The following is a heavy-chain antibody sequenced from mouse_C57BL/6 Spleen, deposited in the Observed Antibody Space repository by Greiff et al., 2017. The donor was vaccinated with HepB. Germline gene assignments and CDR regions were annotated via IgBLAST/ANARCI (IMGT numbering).Heavy chain of an antibody. CDR3: ARDRGYYVYYFDY. Sequence: DVKLVESGGGLVKPGGSLKLSCAASGFTFSSYAMSWVRQTPEKRLEWVATISDGGSYTYYPDNVKGRFTISRDNAKNNLYLQMSHLKSEDTAMYYCARDRGYYVYYFDYWGQGTTLTVSS. J-gene: IGHJ2*01. CDR1: GFTFSSYA. V-gene: IGHV5-4*01. D-gene: IGHD2-3*01. CDR2: ISDGGSYT.